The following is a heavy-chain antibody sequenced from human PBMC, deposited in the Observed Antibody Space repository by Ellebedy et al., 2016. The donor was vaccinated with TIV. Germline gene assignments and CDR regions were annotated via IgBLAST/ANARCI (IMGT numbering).Heavy chain of an antibody. J-gene: IGHJ5*02. V-gene: IGHV3-21*01. CDR2: ISSSSSYI. Sequence: GGSLRLSXAASGFTFSSYSMNWVRQAPGKGLEWVSSISSSSSYIYYADSVKGRFTISRDNAKNSLYLQMNSLRAEDTAVYYCARDGLQQQLVRWHWFDPWGQGTLVTVSS. CDR3: ARDGLQQQLVRWHWFDP. D-gene: IGHD6-13*01. CDR1: GFTFSSYS.